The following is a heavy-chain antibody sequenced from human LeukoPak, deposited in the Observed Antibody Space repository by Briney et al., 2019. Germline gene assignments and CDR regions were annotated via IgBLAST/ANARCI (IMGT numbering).Heavy chain of an antibody. J-gene: IGHJ4*02. CDR3: ARGRYSSSLFDY. Sequence: SETLSLTCAVYGGSFSGYYWSWIRQPPGKGLEWLGEINHSGSTNYNPSLKSRVTISVDTSKNQFSLKLSSVTAADTAVYYCARGRYSSSLFDYWGQGTLVTVSS. CDR2: INHSGST. V-gene: IGHV4-34*01. D-gene: IGHD6-13*01. CDR1: GGSFSGYY.